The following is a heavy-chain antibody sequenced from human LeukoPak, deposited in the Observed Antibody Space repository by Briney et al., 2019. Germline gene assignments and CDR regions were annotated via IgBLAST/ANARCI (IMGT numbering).Heavy chain of an antibody. Sequence: SETLSLTCTVSGYSISSGYYWGWIRQPPGKGLEWIGSIYHSGSTYYNPSLKSRVTISVDTSKNQFSLKPSSVTAADTAVYYCASGRNSGYASRGFDPWGQGTLVTVSS. CDR3: ASGRNSGYASRGFDP. CDR2: IYHSGST. V-gene: IGHV4-38-2*02. D-gene: IGHD5-12*01. CDR1: GYSISSGYY. J-gene: IGHJ5*02.